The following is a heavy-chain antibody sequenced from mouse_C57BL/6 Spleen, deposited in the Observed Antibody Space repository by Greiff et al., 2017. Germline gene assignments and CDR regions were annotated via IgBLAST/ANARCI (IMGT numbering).Heavy chain of an antibody. CDR3: ARSGYDGYPLYAMDY. V-gene: IGHV1-81*01. D-gene: IGHD2-3*01. CDR1: GYTFTSYG. J-gene: IGHJ4*01. Sequence: VKLMESGAELARPGASVKLSCKASGYTFTSYGISWVKQRTGQGLEWIGEIYPRSGNTYYNEKFKGKATLTADKSSSTAYMELRSLTSEDSAVYFCARSGYDGYPLYAMDYWGQGTSVTVSS. CDR2: IYPRSGNT.